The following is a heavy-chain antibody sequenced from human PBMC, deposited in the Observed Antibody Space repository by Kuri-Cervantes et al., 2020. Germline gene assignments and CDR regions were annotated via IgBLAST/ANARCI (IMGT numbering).Heavy chain of an antibody. CDR2: IYPADSDT. CDR3: AKRAVAGTTSGASDI. V-gene: IGHV5-51*01. J-gene: IGHJ3*02. CDR1: GYSFTNYW. D-gene: IGHD6-19*01. Sequence: GESLKISCKGSGYSFTNYWIAWVRQMPGKGLEWMAIIYPADSDTRYSPSFQGQVTISADKSISTAYLQWSSLKASDTAMYYCAKRAVAGTTSGASDIWGQGTMVTVSS.